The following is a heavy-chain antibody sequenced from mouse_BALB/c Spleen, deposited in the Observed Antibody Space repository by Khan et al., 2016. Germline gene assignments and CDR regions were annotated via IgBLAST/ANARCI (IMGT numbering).Heavy chain of an antibody. D-gene: IGHD2-4*01. CDR2: INPYNGDT. CDR1: GYSFTGYF. CDR3: AIGFYDYDGCAC. J-gene: IGHJ3*01. V-gene: IGHV1-20*02. Sequence: VQLQQSGPELVKPGASVKISCKASGYSFTGYFINWVMQSHGKSLEWIGRINPYNGDTFYNQKSKGKATLTVNKSSRKAHMVLRSLASDASAVYYCAIGFYDYDGCACWGQGTLVTVSA.